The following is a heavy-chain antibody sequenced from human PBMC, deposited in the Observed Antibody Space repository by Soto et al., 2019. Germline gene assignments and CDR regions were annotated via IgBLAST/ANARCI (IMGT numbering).Heavy chain of an antibody. J-gene: IGHJ4*02. CDR1: GGSISRSSYY. V-gene: IGHV4-39*01. Sequence: SETLSLTCTVSGGSISRSSYYWGWIRQPPGKGLEWIGSIYYSGSTYYNPSLKSRVTISVDTSKNQFSLKLSSVTAADTAVYYCARHTPAISISDHWGQGTLVTVSS. D-gene: IGHD2-15*01. CDR3: ARHTPAISISDH. CDR2: IYYSGST.